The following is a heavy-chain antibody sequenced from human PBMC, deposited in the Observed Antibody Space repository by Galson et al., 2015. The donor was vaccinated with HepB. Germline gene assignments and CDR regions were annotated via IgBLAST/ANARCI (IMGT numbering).Heavy chain of an antibody. CDR2: INGRGSTR. CDR3: VKEGAWFGGDWFDP. J-gene: IGHJ5*02. V-gene: IGHV3-23*01. CDR1: GFSFNIHG. D-gene: IGHD3-16*01. Sequence: SLRLSCAGYGFSFNIHGMSWVRQAPGKGLEWVSGINGRGSTRSYSDAVKGRFSISRDNSKDTVFLQMDNLRPEDTAVYYCVKEGAWFGGDWFDPWGQGALVTVS.